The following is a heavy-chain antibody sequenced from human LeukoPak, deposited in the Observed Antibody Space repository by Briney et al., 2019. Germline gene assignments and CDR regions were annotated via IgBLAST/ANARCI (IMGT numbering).Heavy chain of an antibody. Sequence: PSETLSLTCTVSGGSISSYYWSWIRQPPGKGLEWIGYIYYSGSTNYNPSPKSRVTISVDTSKNQFSLKLSSVTAADTAVYYCARMDIVTELYFQHWGQGTLVTVSS. V-gene: IGHV4-59*01. CDR3: ARMDIVTELYFQH. CDR1: GGSISSYY. J-gene: IGHJ1*01. D-gene: IGHD5-12*01. CDR2: IYYSGST.